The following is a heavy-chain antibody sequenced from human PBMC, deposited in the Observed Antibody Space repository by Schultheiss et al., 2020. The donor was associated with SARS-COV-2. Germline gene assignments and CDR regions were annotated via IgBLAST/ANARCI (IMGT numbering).Heavy chain of an antibody. Sequence: SETLSLTCTVSGGSISSYYWSWIRQPPGKGLEWIGYIYYSGSTNYNPSLKSRVTISVDTSKNQFSLKLSSVTAADTAVYYCARGRDLLWFGELSYYFDYWGQGTLVTVSS. V-gene: IGHV4-59*01. CDR1: GGSISSYY. J-gene: IGHJ4*02. D-gene: IGHD3-10*01. CDR3: ARGRDLLWFGELSYYFDY. CDR2: IYYSGST.